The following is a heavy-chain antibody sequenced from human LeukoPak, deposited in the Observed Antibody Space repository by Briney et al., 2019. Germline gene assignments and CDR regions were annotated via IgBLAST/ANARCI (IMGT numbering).Heavy chain of an antibody. V-gene: IGHV1-18*01. Sequence: ASVKVSCKASGYTFTSYGISWVRQAPGQGLEWMGWISAYNGNTNYAQKFQGRVTITTDESTSTAYMELSSLRSEDTAVYYCAAPNGGDSSGYYHYWGQGTLVTVSS. CDR2: ISAYNGNT. CDR1: GYTFTSYG. CDR3: AAPNGGDSSGYYHY. J-gene: IGHJ4*02. D-gene: IGHD3-22*01.